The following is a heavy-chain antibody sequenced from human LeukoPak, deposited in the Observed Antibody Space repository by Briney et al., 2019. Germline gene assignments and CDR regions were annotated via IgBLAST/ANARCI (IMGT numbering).Heavy chain of an antibody. Sequence: GASVNVSCKTSGYTFTGYYMHWVRQAPGQGLEWMGWINPNSNGTNYVQTFQGRVTRTRDTSISTAYMELSRLMSDDTAVYYCARGGSRYYDSSGYYPSDFWGQGTLVTVSS. CDR3: ARGGSRYYDSSGYYPSDF. CDR2: INPNSNGT. J-gene: IGHJ4*02. D-gene: IGHD3-22*01. CDR1: GYTFTGYY. V-gene: IGHV1-2*02.